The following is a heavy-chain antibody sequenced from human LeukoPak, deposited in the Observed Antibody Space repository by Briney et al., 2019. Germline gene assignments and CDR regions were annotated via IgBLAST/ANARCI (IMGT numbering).Heavy chain of an antibody. CDR3: ATASPNRGSGWTGAFDI. V-gene: IGHV1-24*01. CDR2: CDPEDSGT. D-gene: IGHD6-19*01. CDR1: GYTLTDLS. Sequence: ASVTVSFNGCGYTLTDLSMHWVRQAPGQGPEWVGGCDPEDSGTIYAQKFQGRVTMTEDTSTDTAYMELSRLRSEDTAVYYCATASPNRGSGWTGAFDIWGQGTMVTVSS. J-gene: IGHJ3*02.